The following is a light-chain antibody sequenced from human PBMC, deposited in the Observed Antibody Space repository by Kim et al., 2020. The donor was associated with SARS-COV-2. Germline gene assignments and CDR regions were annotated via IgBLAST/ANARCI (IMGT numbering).Light chain of an antibody. Sequence: PTANLTCTGNSNNIGIQGAAWLQQHQGNPPKLLTYRDTKRPSGVSERLSASRSGSSASLAITGLRPEDEAEYYCSAWDSSLSSWVLGGGTQLTVL. CDR2: RDT. J-gene: IGLJ3*02. V-gene: IGLV10-54*01. CDR3: SAWDSSLSSWV. CDR1: SNNIGIQG.